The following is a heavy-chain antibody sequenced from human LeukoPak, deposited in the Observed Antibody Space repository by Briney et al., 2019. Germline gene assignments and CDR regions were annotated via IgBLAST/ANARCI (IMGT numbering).Heavy chain of an antibody. CDR1: GFTFSVYA. D-gene: IGHD2-15*01. CDR2: ISSNRGST. CDR3: ARGPHLPVRYCSGGSCYGALDY. V-gene: IGHV3-64*01. J-gene: IGHJ4*02. Sequence: PGGSLRLSCAASGFTFSVYAMHWVRQAPGKGLEYVSAISSNRGSTYYANSVKGRFTISRDNSKNTLYLQMGSLRTEDMAVYYCARGPHLPVRYCSGGSCYGALDYWGQGTLVTVSS.